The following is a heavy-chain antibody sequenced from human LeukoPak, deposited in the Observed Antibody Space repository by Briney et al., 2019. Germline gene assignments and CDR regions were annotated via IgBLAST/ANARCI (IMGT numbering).Heavy chain of an antibody. CDR2: IRSKTYGGTT. CDR1: RFTFGDHA. J-gene: IGHJ6*01. CDR3: TRGPIQLWLYHGMDV. D-gene: IGHD5-18*01. Sequence: GGSLRLSCTVSRFTFGDHAMSWVRQAPGKGLEWVGFIRSKTYGGTTEYAASVKGRFIISRDDSTSIAYLQMNSLKTEDTAVYYCTRGPIQLWLYHGMDVWGQGTTVTVSS. V-gene: IGHV3-49*04.